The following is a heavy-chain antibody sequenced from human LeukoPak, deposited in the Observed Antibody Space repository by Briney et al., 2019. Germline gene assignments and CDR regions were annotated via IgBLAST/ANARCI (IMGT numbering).Heavy chain of an antibody. J-gene: IGHJ4*02. CDR1: GYSFTSYW. D-gene: IGHD3-22*01. CDR3: ARLTTDYYDSSGYGCY. Sequence: GESLKISCKGSGYSFTSYWIGWVRQMPGKGLEWMGIIYPGDSDTRYSPSFQGQVTISADKSISTAYLQWSSLKASDTAMYYCARLTTDYYDSSGYGCYWGQGTLVTVSS. V-gene: IGHV5-51*01. CDR2: IYPGDSDT.